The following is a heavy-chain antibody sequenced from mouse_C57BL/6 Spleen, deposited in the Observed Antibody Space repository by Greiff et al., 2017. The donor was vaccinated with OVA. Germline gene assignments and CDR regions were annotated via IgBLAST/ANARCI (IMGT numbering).Heavy chain of an antibody. V-gene: IGHV5-17*01. CDR2: ISSGSSTV. CDR3: ARWWYYAMDY. Sequence: DVKLVESGGGLVKPGGSLKLSCAASGFTFSDYGMHWVRQAPEKGLEWVAYISSGSSTVYYADTVKGRFTISRDNAKNTLFLQMTSLRSEDTAMYYCARWWYYAMDYWGQGTSVTVSS. CDR1: GFTFSDYG. D-gene: IGHD1-1*02. J-gene: IGHJ4*01.